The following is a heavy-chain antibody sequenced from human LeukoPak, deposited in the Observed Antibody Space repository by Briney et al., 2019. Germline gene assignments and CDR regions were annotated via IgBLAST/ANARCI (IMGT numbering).Heavy chain of an antibody. CDR3: ARSFCNSASCYYYYYSVMDV. V-gene: IGHV3-21*01. J-gene: IGHJ6*02. Sequence: GGSLRLSCAASGFPFSSYSMNWVRQAPGKGLEWVSSISSSGRYIYYADSVKGRLTISRDSAKNSLYLQMNSLRAEDTAVYYCARSFCNSASCYYYYYSVMDVWGQGTAITVSS. D-gene: IGHD2-2*01. CDR1: GFPFSSYS. CDR2: ISSSGRYI.